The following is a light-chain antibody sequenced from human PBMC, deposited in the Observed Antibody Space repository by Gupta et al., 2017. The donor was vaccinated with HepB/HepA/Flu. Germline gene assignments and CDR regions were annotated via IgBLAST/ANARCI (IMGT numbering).Light chain of an antibody. J-gene: IGKJ1*01. Sequence: DIVMTQSPDSLAVSLGERATINCKSSQSVLYSSNNKNYLAWYQQKPGQPPKLLIYWASTRVSGVPDRFSGSGSGTDFTLTISSLQAEDVAVYHCQQYDTTPWTFGQGTKVEI. CDR2: WAS. V-gene: IGKV4-1*01. CDR1: QSVLYSSNNKNY. CDR3: QQYDTTPWT.